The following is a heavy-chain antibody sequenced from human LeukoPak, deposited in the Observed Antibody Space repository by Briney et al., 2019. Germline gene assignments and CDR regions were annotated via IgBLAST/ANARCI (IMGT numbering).Heavy chain of an antibody. CDR2: INPNSGGT. D-gene: IGHD6-13*01. CDR3: ARAAGGLYSSSWYEVWHFDY. CDR1: GYTFTGYY. V-gene: IGHV1-2*04. J-gene: IGHJ4*02. Sequence: ASVKVSCKASGYTFTGYYIHWVRQAPGQGLEWMGWINPNSGGTNYAQKFQGWVTMTRDTSISTAYMELSRLRSDDTAVYYCARAAGGLYSSSWYEVWHFDYWGQGTLVTVSS.